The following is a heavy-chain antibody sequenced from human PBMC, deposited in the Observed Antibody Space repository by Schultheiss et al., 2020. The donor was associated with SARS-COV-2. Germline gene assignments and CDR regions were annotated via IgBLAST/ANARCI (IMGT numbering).Heavy chain of an antibody. CDR1: GFTFSSYG. Sequence: GESLKISCAASGFTFSSYGMHWVRQAPGKGLEWVAVIWYDGSNKYYADSVKGRFTISRDNSKNTLYLQMNSLRAEDTAVYYCARPGGSSTSHKGYYYGMDVWGQGTTVTVSS. D-gene: IGHD2-2*01. V-gene: IGHV3-33*01. CDR2: IWYDGSNK. CDR3: ARPGGSSTSHKGYYYGMDV. J-gene: IGHJ6*02.